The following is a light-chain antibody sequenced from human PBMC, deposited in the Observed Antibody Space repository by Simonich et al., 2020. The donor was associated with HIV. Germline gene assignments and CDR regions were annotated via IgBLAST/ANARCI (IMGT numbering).Light chain of an antibody. V-gene: IGKV4-1*01. J-gene: IGKJ2*01. CDR1: QSVLYSSNNKNY. CDR3: QQYYITPYT. Sequence: DIVMTQSPDSLAVSLGERASINCRSGQSVLYSSNNKNYLAWYQQKPGTPPKLLIYWASTRQSGVPDRFSGSGSGTDFTLTISSLQAEDVAVYYCQQYYITPYTFGQGTKLEIQ. CDR2: WAS.